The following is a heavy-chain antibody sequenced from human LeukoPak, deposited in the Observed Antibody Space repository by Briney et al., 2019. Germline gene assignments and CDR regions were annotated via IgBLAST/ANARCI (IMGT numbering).Heavy chain of an antibody. J-gene: IGHJ4*02. CDR1: GGSVSSGSYY. Sequence: SETLSLTCTVSGGSVSSGSYYWSWIRQPPGKGLEWIGYIYYSGSTNYNPSLKSRVTISVDTSKTQFSLKLSSVTAADTAVYYCARRHRRDGYERFDYWGQGTLVTVSS. V-gene: IGHV4-61*01. D-gene: IGHD5-24*01. CDR3: ARRHRRDGYERFDY. CDR2: IYYSGST.